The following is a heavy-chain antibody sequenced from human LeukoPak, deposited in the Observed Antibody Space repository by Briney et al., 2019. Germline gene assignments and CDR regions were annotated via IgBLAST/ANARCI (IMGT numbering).Heavy chain of an antibody. J-gene: IGHJ4*02. CDR1: RYSFDSYA. CDR3: AKRYGDSTGWFFDF. V-gene: IGHV3-23*01. Sequence: PGESLKLSCEGSRYSFDSYAMTWVRQAPGKGLEWVSSINGGGDITYNAESVKGRFTVSRDNSKNTLFLQMNSLSAEDTAVFYCAKRYGDSTGWFFDFWGQGSLVTVSS. CDR2: INGGGDIT. D-gene: IGHD6-13*01.